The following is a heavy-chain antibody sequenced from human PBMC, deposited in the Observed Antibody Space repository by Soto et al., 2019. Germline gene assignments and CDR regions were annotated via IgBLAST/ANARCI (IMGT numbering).Heavy chain of an antibody. CDR1: NGSFMGYY. CDR2: INHFGSP. CDR3: ASLNGGRFLDKGDY. V-gene: IGHV4-34*01. J-gene: IGHJ4*02. D-gene: IGHD3-3*01. Sequence: QVQLHQWGAGLLKPSETLSLTCGVYNGSFMGYYWTWVRQPPGKGLEWIGEINHFGSPNYNPSLKSRVDISIDTSRQQFSLSLRSLTAADTAVYYCASLNGGRFLDKGDYWGQGILVTVSS.